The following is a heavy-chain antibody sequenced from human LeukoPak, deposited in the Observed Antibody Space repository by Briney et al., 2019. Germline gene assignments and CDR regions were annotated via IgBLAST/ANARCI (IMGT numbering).Heavy chain of an antibody. V-gene: IGHV3-23*01. D-gene: IGHD5-18*01. CDR2: ISGSGGST. CDR1: AFTFRSYA. CDR3: AKGAASRGYTYVAN. Sequence: GGSLRLSCAASAFTFRSYAMIWVRQAPGKGLGWVPGISGSGGSTYYSDSAKGRFTISRDNSNNTLYLQMNSLRAEDTAVYYCAKGAASRGYTYVANWGQGTLVTVSS. J-gene: IGHJ4*02.